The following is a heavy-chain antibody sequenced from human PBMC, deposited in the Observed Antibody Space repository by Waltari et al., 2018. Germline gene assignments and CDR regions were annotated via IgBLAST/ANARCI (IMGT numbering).Heavy chain of an antibody. J-gene: IGHJ4*02. CDR3: ARTGDNWNYENSHFDY. Sequence: QVQLQESGPGLVKPSQTLSLTCTVSGGSISSGDYYWSWIRQPPGKGREWIGYIYYSGSTYYNPSLKSRVTISVDTSKNQFSLKLSSVTAADTAVYYCARTGDNWNYENSHFDYWGQGTLVTVSS. CDR1: GGSISSGDYY. V-gene: IGHV4-30-4*08. D-gene: IGHD1-7*01. CDR2: IYYSGST.